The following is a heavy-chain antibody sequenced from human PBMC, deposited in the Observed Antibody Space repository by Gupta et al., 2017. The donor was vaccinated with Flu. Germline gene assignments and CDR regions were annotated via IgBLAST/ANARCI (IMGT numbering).Heavy chain of an antibody. D-gene: IGHD2-2*02. CDR1: GYTFTGYY. CDR2: INPNSGGT. V-gene: IGHV1-2*02. Sequence: QVQLVQSGAEVQKPGASVKVSCTASGYTFTGYYMHWVRQAPGQGLEWMGWINPNSGGTNYAQKFQGRVTMTRDTSISTAYMELSRLRSDDTAVYYCARDSGYCSSTSCYTRGGNWFDPWGQGTLVTVSS. J-gene: IGHJ5*02. CDR3: ARDSGYCSSTSCYTRGGNWFDP.